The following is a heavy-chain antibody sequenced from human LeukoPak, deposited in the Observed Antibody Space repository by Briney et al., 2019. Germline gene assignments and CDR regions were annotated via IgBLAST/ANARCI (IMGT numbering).Heavy chain of an antibody. CDR2: NNYSGIT. CDR3: ARLSDY. J-gene: IGHJ4*02. Sequence: SETLSLTCTVSGGAISNDNFYCGWIRQPPGKGLEWIGSNNYSGITYYNPSLKSRATISLDTSKTRFSLKLSSVTAAETAVYYCARLSDYWSQGTLVTVSS. V-gene: IGHV4-39*01. CDR1: GGAISNDNFY.